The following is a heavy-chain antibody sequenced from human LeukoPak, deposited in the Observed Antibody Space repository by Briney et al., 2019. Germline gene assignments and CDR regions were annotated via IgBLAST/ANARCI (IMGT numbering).Heavy chain of an antibody. V-gene: IGHV3-21*01. CDR2: IRSSSCSV. D-gene: IGHD6-13*01. Sequence: GGSLRLSCAASGFTFSSYSMNWVRQAPGKGLEGVSSIRSSSCSVYYADSVKGRFPISRDNAKNSLNLQMNSLRAEDTAVYDCARVSGSSWYEGSDCFDPWGQGTLVTVSS. J-gene: IGHJ5*02. CDR1: GFTFSSYS. CDR3: ARVSGSSWYEGSDCFDP.